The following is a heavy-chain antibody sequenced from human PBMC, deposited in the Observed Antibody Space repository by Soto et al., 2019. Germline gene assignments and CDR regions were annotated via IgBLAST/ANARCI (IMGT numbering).Heavy chain of an antibody. CDR2: IFYSGST. Sequence: QLQLLESGPGLVKASETLSLTCSVSGGSISTSRSYWAWIRQPPGKGPEWLANIFYSGSTFYNPSLASRVSVSVDTSKNEFSLKLRSVTAADTAVYYCARQPTTGDTDLWFDPWGQGNLVTVSS. CDR3: ARQPTTGDTDLWFDP. CDR1: GGSISTSRSY. V-gene: IGHV4-39*01. D-gene: IGHD2-21*01. J-gene: IGHJ5*02.